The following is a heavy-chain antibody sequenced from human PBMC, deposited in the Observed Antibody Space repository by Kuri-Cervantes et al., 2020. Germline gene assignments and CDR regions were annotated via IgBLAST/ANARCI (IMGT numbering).Heavy chain of an antibody. CDR2: INHSGST. J-gene: IGHJ4*02. CDR1: GGSFSGYY. CDR3: ARSFLRIAVAGTDEYYFDY. V-gene: IGHV4-34*01. D-gene: IGHD6-19*01. Sequence: GSLRLSCAVYGGSFSGYYWSWIRQPPGKGLEWIGEINHSGSTNYNPSLKSRVTISVDTSKNQFSLKLSSVTAADTAVYYCARSFLRIAVAGTDEYYFDYWGQGTLVTVSS.